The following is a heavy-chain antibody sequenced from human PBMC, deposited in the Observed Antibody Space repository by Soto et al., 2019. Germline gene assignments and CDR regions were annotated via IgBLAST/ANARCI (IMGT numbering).Heavy chain of an antibody. CDR1: GYTFTRSG. CDR3: AREGVAPYYYYGMDV. D-gene: IGHD5-12*01. J-gene: IGHJ6*02. CDR2: ISTYNDDT. V-gene: IGHV1-18*01. Sequence: QVQLVQSGAEVKKPGASVKVSCKASGYTFTRSGISWVRQAPGQGLEWIGWISTYNDDTNYAQTFQGRVTMTTDTSTSTVYMELRSLRSDDTAVYYCAREGVAPYYYYGMDVWGQGTPVTVSS.